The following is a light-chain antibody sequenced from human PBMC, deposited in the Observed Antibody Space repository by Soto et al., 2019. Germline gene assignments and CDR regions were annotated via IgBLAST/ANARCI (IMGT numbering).Light chain of an antibody. CDR3: EKYNSASFT. J-gene: IGKJ3*01. V-gene: IGKV1-27*01. CDR2: AAS. CDR1: QSISNY. Sequence: DIQMTQSPSSLSASVGDRVTITCRASQSISNYLAWYQQKPGKVPKLLIYAASTLQSGVPSRFSGSGSGTDFTLTISSLQHEDVATYYCEKYNSASFTFGPGTKVDIK.